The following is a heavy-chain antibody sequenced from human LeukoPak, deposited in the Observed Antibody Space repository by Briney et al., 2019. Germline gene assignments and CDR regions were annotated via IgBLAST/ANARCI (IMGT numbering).Heavy chain of an antibody. V-gene: IGHV4-59*08. D-gene: IGHD6-19*01. CDR1: GGSITSYY. CDR2: INYGGST. J-gene: IGHJ3*02. CDR3: ARPKYSSAYDAFDI. Sequence: PSETLSLTCTVSGGSITSYYWSWIRQPPGKGLEWIGYINYGGSTNYNPSLKSRVIISVDTSKNQFSLKLSSVTAADTAVYYCARPKYSSAYDAFDIWGQGTMVTVSS.